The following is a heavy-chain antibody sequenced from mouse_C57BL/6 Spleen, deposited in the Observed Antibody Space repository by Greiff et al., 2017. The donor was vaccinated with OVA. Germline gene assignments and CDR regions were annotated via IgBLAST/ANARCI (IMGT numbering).Heavy chain of an antibody. CDR3: ARAGLYYGSSYWYFDV. V-gene: IGHV5-2*01. CDR1: EYEFPSHD. J-gene: IGHJ1*03. Sequence: EVKLMESGGGLVQPGESLKLSCESNEYEFPSHDMSWVRKTPEKRLELVAAINSDGGSTYYPDTMERRFIISRDHTKKTLYLQMSSLRSEDTALYYCARAGLYYGSSYWYFDVWGTGTTVRLL. CDR2: INSDGGST. D-gene: IGHD1-1*01.